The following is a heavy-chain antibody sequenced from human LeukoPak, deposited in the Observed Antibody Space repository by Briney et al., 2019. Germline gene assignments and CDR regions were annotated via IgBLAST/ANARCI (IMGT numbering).Heavy chain of an antibody. CDR1: GYSINNGYY. J-gene: IGHJ4*02. CDR3: AREPGAAAGRGLDY. CDR2: IYTSGST. Sequence: SETLSLTCTVSGYSINNGYYWGWIRQPAGKGLEWIGRIYTSGSTNYNPSLKSRVTMSVDTSKNQFSLNLSSVTAADTAVYYCAREPGAAAGRGLDYWGQGTLVTVSS. D-gene: IGHD6-13*01. V-gene: IGHV4-4*07.